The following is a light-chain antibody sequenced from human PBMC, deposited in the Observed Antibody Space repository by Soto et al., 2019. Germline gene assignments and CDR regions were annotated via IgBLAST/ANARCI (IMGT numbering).Light chain of an antibody. CDR1: QGISTG. Sequence: DIQMTQSPSAVSASVGDRVTITCRASQGISTGLAWYQQKPGKAPKFLIYGASSLERGVPSRFSGSGSGTDFTLTISSLQSEDFATYYCQQASSLPYTFGQGIKLEIK. J-gene: IGKJ2*01. CDR3: QQASSLPYT. CDR2: GAS. V-gene: IGKV1-12*01.